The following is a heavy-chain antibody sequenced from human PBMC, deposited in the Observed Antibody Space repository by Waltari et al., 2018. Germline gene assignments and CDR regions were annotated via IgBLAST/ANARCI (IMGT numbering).Heavy chain of an antibody. CDR3: AKGDSSSWGNFDY. J-gene: IGHJ4*02. CDR2: IWYDGSNK. D-gene: IGHD6-13*01. CDR1: GFTFSSYG. Sequence: QVQLVESGGGVVQPGRSLRLSCAASGFTFSSYGMHWVSQAPGKGLEWVAVIWYDGSNKYYADSVKGRFTISRDNSKNTLYLQMNSLRAEDTAMYYCAKGDSSSWGNFDYWGQGTLVTVSS. V-gene: IGHV3-30*18.